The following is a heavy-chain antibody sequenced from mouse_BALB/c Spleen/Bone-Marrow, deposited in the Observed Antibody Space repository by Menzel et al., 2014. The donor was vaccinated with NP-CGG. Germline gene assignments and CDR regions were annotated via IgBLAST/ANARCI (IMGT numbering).Heavy chain of an antibody. J-gene: IGHJ3*01. D-gene: IGHD1-1*01. V-gene: IGHV14-3*02. CDR2: IDPANGNT. CDR1: GFNIKDTY. Sequence: VQLQQSGAELVKSGASVKLSCTASGFNIKDTYMHWVKQRPEQGLEWIGRIDPANGNTKYDPKFQGKATITADTSSNTAYLQLSSLTSEDTAVYYCAMYYYGSSLFAYWGQGTLATVSA. CDR3: AMYYYGSSLFAY.